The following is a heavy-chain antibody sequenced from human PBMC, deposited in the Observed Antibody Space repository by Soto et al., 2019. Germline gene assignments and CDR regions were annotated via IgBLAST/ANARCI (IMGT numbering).Heavy chain of an antibody. CDR1: GFSFKDYW. J-gene: IGHJ6*02. Sequence: EVQLVESGGGLVQPGGSLRLSCAASGFSFKDYWMHWVRQAPGKGLVWVSRINTDGRITSYADSVKGRFTISRDNAKNTVYLQMNSLRAEDTATYYCARPYGMDVWGQGNTVTVS. CDR2: INTDGRIT. CDR3: ARPYGMDV. V-gene: IGHV3-74*01.